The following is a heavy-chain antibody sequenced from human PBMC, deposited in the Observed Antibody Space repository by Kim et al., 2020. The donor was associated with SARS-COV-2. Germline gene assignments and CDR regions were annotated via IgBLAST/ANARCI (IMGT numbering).Heavy chain of an antibody. CDR1: GFTFGDYA. V-gene: IGHV3-9*01. Sequence: GGSLRLSCAASGFTFGDYAMHWVRQAPGKGLEWVSGISWNSGSIGYADSVKGRFTISRDNAKNSLYLQMNSLRAEDTALYYCAKGPQYYDSSGYFPNFDYWGQGTLVTVSS. CDR2: ISWNSGSI. J-gene: IGHJ4*02. CDR3: AKGPQYYDSSGYFPNFDY. D-gene: IGHD3-22*01.